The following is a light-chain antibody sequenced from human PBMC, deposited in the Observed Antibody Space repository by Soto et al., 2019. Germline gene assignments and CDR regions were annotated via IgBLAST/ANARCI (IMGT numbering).Light chain of an antibody. CDR3: QQRNSYPRT. V-gene: IGKV1-5*01. Sequence: DVQMTQSPATLSASVGDRVTITCRASQSISSWLAWYQQKPGKAPKLLISAASTLQSGVPSRFSGSGSETEFTLTITSLQPEDSATYYCQQRNSYPRTLGQGTKVDIK. CDR2: AAS. J-gene: IGKJ2*01. CDR1: QSISSW.